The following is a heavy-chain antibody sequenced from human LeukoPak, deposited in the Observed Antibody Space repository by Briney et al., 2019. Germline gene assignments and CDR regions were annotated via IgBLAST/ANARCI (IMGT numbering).Heavy chain of an antibody. CDR2: ISGSGGST. Sequence: GGSLRLSCAASGFTFSSYGMSWVRQAPGKGLEWVSAISGSGGSTYYADSVKGRLTISRDNSTNTLYLQMNSLRAEDTAVYYCAKDLHSRSSLVPFDYWGQGTLVAVSS. V-gene: IGHV3-23*01. CDR3: AKDLHSRSSLVPFDY. D-gene: IGHD6-6*01. J-gene: IGHJ4*02. CDR1: GFTFSSYG.